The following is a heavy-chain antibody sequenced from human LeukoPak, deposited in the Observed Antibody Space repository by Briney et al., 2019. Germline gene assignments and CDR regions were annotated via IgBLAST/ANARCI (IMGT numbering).Heavy chain of an antibody. D-gene: IGHD1-26*01. CDR1: GYTFTGYS. CDR2: INPNSGGT. CDR3: ARDYSGSYFYGL. J-gene: IGHJ4*02. Sequence: ASVKVSCKASGYTFTGYSMHWVRQAPGQGLEWMGWINPNSGGTKYAQRLQGRVTMTRDTSTSTAYMELSRLTSDDTAVYYCARDYSGSYFYGLWGQGTLVTVSS. V-gene: IGHV1-2*02.